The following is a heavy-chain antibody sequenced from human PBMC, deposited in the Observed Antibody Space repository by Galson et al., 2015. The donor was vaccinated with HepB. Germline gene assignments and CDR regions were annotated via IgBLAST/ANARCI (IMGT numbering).Heavy chain of an antibody. V-gene: IGHV4-34*01. Sequence: LSLTCAVYGGSFSGYYWSWIRQPPGKGLEWIGEINHSGSTNYNPSLKSRVTISVDTSKNQFSLKLSSVTAADTAVYYCARADVLRYFDWLRIGWFDPWGQGTLVTVSS. CDR3: ARADVLRYFDWLRIGWFDP. CDR2: INHSGST. D-gene: IGHD3-9*01. J-gene: IGHJ5*02. CDR1: GGSFSGYY.